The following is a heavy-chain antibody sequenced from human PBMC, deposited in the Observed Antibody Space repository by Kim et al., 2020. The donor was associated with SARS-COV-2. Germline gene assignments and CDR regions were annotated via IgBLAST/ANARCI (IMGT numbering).Heavy chain of an antibody. CDR1: GFTFDDYA. D-gene: IGHD3-10*01. J-gene: IGHJ6*02. Sequence: GGSLRLSCAASGFTFDDYAMHWVRQAPGKGLEWVSLISGDGGSTYYADSVKGRFTISRDNSKNSLYLQMNSLRTEDTALYYCHVNMVRGVAPNYYYYGMDVWGQGTTVTVSS. V-gene: IGHV3-43*02. CDR3: HVNMVRGVAPNYYYYGMDV. CDR2: ISGDGGST.